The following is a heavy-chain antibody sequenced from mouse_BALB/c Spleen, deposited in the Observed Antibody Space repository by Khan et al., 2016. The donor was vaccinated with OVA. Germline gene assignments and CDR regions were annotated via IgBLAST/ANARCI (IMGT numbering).Heavy chain of an antibody. J-gene: IGHJ3*01. D-gene: IGHD3-2*02. CDR3: ARAGYGGFAY. CDR1: GYTFTDSL. Sequence: VQLQESGPELVKPGASVKMSCKASGYTFTDSLLSWVKQRTGQGLEWIGEIYPGSGYTYYNEKFKGKATLTSDKSSNTAYIQLNSLTSEDSAVYFCARAGYGGFAYWGQGTLVTVSA. CDR2: IYPGSGYT. V-gene: IGHV1-81*01.